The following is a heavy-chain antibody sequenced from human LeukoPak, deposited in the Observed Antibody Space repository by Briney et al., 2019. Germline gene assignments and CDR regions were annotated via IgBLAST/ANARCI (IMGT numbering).Heavy chain of an antibody. D-gene: IGHD2-15*01. J-gene: IGHJ4*02. V-gene: IGHV4-4*02. Sequence: SETLSLTCAVSGGSISSSNWWSWVRQPPGKGLEWIGEIYHSGSTNYNPSLKSRVTISVDKSKNQFSLKLSSVTAADTAVYYCARDLGGSLRYFDYWGQGTLVTVSS. CDR1: GGSISSSNW. CDR2: IYHSGST. CDR3: ARDLGGSLRYFDY.